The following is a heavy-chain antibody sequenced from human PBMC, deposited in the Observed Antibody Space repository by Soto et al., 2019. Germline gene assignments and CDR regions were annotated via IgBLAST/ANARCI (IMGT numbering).Heavy chain of an antibody. CDR1: VGTFNSYT. CDR3: ARDSDCSSTSCLVYYYYYMDV. J-gene: IGHJ6*03. CDR2: IIPILGIA. V-gene: IGHV1-69*04. Sequence: SVTVSCKASVGTFNSYTISWVRQATGQGLEWMGRIIPILGIANYAQKFQGRVTITADKSTSTAYMELSSLRSEDTAVYYCARDSDCSSTSCLVYYYYYMDVWGKGTTVTSP. D-gene: IGHD2-2*01.